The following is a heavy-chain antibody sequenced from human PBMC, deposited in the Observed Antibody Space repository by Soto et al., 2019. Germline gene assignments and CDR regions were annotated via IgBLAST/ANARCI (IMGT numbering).Heavy chain of an antibody. CDR1: GDSISHVY. J-gene: IGHJ2*01. V-gene: IGHV4-4*07. CDR2: VSASGRT. Sequence: QVQLQESGPGLVKPSETLSLTCTVSGDSISHVYWSWIRQSAGTGLESLGRVSASGRTNYNPSLQSRSSISLDTSMNQFSLRLTSVSDAYTAVYFWATGRGRCFDLWGRVTMVIVSS. D-gene: IGHD3-16*01. CDR3: ATGRGRCFDL.